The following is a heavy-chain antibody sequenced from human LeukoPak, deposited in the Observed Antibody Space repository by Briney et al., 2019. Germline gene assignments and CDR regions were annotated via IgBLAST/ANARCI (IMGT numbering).Heavy chain of an antibody. D-gene: IGHD3-3*01. V-gene: IGHV1-8*01. Sequence: ASVKVSCKASGYTFTSYDINWVRQATGQGLEWMGWMNPNSGNTGYAQKFQGRVTMTRNTSISTAYMELSGLRSEDTAVYYCARGRVITYYDFWSGPNYGMDVWGQGTTVTVSS. CDR2: MNPNSGNT. CDR1: GYTFTSYD. J-gene: IGHJ6*02. CDR3: ARGRVITYYDFWSGPNYGMDV.